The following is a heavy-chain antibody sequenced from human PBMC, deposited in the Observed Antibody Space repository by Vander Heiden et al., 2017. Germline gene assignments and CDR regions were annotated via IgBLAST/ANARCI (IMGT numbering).Heavy chain of an antibody. V-gene: IGHV3-15*07. CDR2: IKSKAEGGAT. J-gene: IGHJ3*02. D-gene: IGHD1-26*01. Sequence: EVQLVESGGGLVKPGGFLRLSCAVPGFTCTNAWMNWVRQAPGKGLEWVGRIKSKAEGGATDYAAPVKGRFTISRDDSENTVYLQMNSLKSEDTAVYYCTTGGSYSAFDIWGQGTMVTVSS. CDR1: GFTCTNAW. CDR3: TTGGSYSAFDI.